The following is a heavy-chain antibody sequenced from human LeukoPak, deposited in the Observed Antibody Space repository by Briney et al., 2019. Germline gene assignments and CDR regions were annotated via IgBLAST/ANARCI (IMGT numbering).Heavy chain of an antibody. D-gene: IGHD2-15*01. J-gene: IGHJ4*02. V-gene: IGHV3-23*01. CDR1: GFTFIGYA. Sequence: GGSLRLSCAASGFTFIGYAMSWVRQAPGKGLEWVSAISGSGGSTYYADSVKGRFTISRDNSKNTLYLQMNSLRAEDRAVYYCAKDRGYCSGGGCYLDYWGQGTLVTVSS. CDR2: ISGSGGST. CDR3: AKDRGYCSGGGCYLDY.